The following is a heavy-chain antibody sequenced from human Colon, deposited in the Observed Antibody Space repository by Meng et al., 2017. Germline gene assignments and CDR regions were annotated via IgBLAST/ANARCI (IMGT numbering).Heavy chain of an antibody. CDR3: ARNGKWGFDY. CDR2: FSHSGTT. Sequence: VQLRDSGPGLVKPSGTLSLTCAVSSGSIISSDWWSWVRLSPGKGLEWIGEFSHSGTTNYSPSLKSRSTISVDKSKSQFSLKLSSVTAADTAVYYCARNGKWGFDYWGQGTLVTVSS. V-gene: IGHV4-4*02. CDR1: SGSIISSDW. D-gene: IGHD1-26*01. J-gene: IGHJ4*02.